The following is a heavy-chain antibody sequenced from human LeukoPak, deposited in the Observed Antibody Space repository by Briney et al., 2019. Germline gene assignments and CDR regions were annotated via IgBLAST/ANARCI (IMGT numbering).Heavy chain of an antibody. CDR2: ISSNGGST. D-gene: IGHD6-19*01. Sequence: PGGSLRLSCSVSGFTFSSYAMHWVRQAPGKGLEYVSAISSNGGSTYYADSVKGRFTISRDNSKNTLYLQVSSLRTEDTAVYYCVSQDSSGWYGGYWGQGTLVTVSS. CDR3: VSQDSSGWYGGY. CDR1: GFTFSSYA. J-gene: IGHJ4*02. V-gene: IGHV3-64D*09.